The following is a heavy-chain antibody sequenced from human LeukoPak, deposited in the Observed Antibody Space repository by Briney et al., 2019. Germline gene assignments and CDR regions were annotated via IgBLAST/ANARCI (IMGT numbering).Heavy chain of an antibody. J-gene: IGHJ6*02. CDR2: VKQGGREK. CDR3: ARDRVIAAGIYYYYGMDV. CDR1: GFSFSEYW. V-gene: IGHV3-7*01. D-gene: IGHD6-13*01. Sequence: GGSLRLSCEGSGFSFSEYWMSWVRQAPGKGLEWVASVKQGGREKYYVDSVKGRFTISRDNAKNSVYLQMNSLRAEDTAVYYCARDRVIAAGIYYYYGMDVWGQGTTVTVSS.